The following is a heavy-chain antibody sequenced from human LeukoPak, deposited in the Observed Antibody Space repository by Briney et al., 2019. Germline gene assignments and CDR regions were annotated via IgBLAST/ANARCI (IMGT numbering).Heavy chain of an antibody. V-gene: IGHV4-39*01. Sequence: SETLSLTCTVSGGSISSSSYYWGWIRQPPGKGLEWIGSIHYSGSTYYNPSLKSRVTISVDTSKNQFSLKLSSVTAADTAVYYCARQVPRAGMDVWGQGTTVTVSS. CDR2: IHYSGST. CDR1: GGSISSSSYY. CDR3: ARQVPRAGMDV. J-gene: IGHJ6*02.